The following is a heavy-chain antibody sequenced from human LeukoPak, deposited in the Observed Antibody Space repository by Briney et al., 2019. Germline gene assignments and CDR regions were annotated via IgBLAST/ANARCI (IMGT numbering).Heavy chain of an antibody. CDR2: ISYDGSNK. CDR3: ARESVAGRTLDI. Sequence: GRSLRLSCAASGFTFSSYAMHWVRQAPGKGLEWVAVISYDGSNKYYADSVKGRFTISRDNSKNTLYLQMNSLRAEDTAVYYCARESVAGRTLDIWGQGTMVTVSS. V-gene: IGHV3-30*01. D-gene: IGHD6-19*01. J-gene: IGHJ3*02. CDR1: GFTFSSYA.